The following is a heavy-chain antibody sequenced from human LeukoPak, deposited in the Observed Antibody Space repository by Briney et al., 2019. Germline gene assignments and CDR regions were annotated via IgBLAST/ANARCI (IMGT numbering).Heavy chain of an antibody. Sequence: SETLSLTCAVYGGSFSGYYWSWIRHPPGTGLEWIGEINYSGSTNYNPSLKSRVTISVDTSKNQCSLKLSSVTAADTAVYYCATGTPLDVWGQGTTVTVSS. V-gene: IGHV4-34*01. J-gene: IGHJ6*02. D-gene: IGHD1-1*01. CDR1: GGSFSGYY. CDR2: INYSGST. CDR3: ATGTPLDV.